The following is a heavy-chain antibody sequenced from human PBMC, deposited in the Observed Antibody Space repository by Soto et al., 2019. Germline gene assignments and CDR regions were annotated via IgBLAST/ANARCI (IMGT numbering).Heavy chain of an antibody. J-gene: IGHJ6*02. CDR3: AREGASGCSGGSCYVGDYYYYGMDV. Sequence: GASVKVSCKASGGTFSSYAISWVRQAPGQGLGWMGGIIPIFGTANYAQKFQGRVTITADESTSTAYMELSSLRSEDTAVYYCAREGASGCSGGSCYVGDYYYYGMDVWGQGTTVTVSS. CDR1: GGTFSSYA. CDR2: IIPIFGTA. V-gene: IGHV1-69*13. D-gene: IGHD2-15*01.